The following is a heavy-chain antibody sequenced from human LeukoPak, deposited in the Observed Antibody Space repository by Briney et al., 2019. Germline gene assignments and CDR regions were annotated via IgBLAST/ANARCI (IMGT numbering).Heavy chain of an antibody. CDR3: ARGQYFEDY. CDR1: EFTFSSYA. CDR2: ISYDGSNK. V-gene: IGHV3-30*04. Sequence: GGSLRLSCAASEFTFSSYAMHWVRQAPGKGLEWVAVISYDGSNKYYADSVKGRFTISRDNPKNTLYLQMNSLRAEDTAVYYCARGQYFEDYWGQGTLVTVSS. D-gene: IGHD2/OR15-2a*01. J-gene: IGHJ4*02.